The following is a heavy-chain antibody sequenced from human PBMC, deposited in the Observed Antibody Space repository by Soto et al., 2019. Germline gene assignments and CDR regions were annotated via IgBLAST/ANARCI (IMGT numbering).Heavy chain of an antibody. CDR3: ARRYGWLYFDY. CDR1: GVSISSSNYF. Sequence: PSETLSLTCTVSGVSISSSNYFWGWIRQPPGKGLEWIGTIFYSGSTYYNPSLKSRVTISVDTSKNQFSLKLTSVTAADTALYYCARRYGWLYFDYWGQGSLVTSPQ. V-gene: IGHV4-39*01. D-gene: IGHD3-10*01. J-gene: IGHJ4*02. CDR2: IFYSGST.